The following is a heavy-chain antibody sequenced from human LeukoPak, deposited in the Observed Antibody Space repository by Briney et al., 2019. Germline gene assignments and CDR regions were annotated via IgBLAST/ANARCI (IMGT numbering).Heavy chain of an antibody. J-gene: IGHJ4*02. CDR3: ARDYLVGAPLDS. Sequence: SETLSLTCTVSGVSLTNYYWAWIRQPAGKGLEWIGRMYISGSTNYNPSLKSRVSISIDKTKNQFSLKLRSVTAADTAIYYCARDYLVGAPLDSWGQGTLVTVSS. CDR1: GVSLTNYY. D-gene: IGHD1-26*01. V-gene: IGHV4-4*07. CDR2: MYISGST.